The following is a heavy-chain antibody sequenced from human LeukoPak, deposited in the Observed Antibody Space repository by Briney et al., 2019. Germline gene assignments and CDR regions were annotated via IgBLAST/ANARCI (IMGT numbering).Heavy chain of an antibody. CDR3: AKDRPYITSWYGCSTP. J-gene: IGHJ5*02. V-gene: IGHV3-23*01. CDR2: LSDSGGGT. Sequence: GGSLRLSCAASGFSLSSYGMTWVRQAPGKQLEWVSTLSDSGGGTYYADSVKSRFTISRDNSRNTLYLQMHSLRVEDTAVYYCAKDRPYITSWYGCSTPWGQGTLVTVSS. CDR1: GFSLSSYG. D-gene: IGHD6-13*01.